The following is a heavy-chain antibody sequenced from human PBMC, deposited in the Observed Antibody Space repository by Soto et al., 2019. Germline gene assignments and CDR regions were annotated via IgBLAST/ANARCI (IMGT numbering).Heavy chain of an antibody. CDR2: INHSGST. CDR1: GGSFSGYY. D-gene: IGHD3-10*01. Sequence: SETLSLTCAVYGGSFSGYYWSWIRQTPGKGLEWIGEINHSGSTNYNPSLKSRVTISVDTSKNQFSLKLSSVTAVDTAVYYCARGNPRGVLWFGDSTNYYYYYMDVWGKGTTVTVSS. V-gene: IGHV4-34*01. J-gene: IGHJ6*03. CDR3: ARGNPRGVLWFGDSTNYYYYYMDV.